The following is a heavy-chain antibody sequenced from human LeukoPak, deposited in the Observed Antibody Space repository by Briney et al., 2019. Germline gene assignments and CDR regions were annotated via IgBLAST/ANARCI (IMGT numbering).Heavy chain of an antibody. J-gene: IGHJ4*02. CDR2: NNPNSGGT. D-gene: IGHD2-15*01. CDR3: ARRLGYCSDGSCYSLSY. Sequence: GASVKVSCKASGYTFTGYYMHWVRQAPGQGLEWMGWNNPNSGGTNYAQKFQGRVTMTRDTSISTAYMELSSLRSEDTGVYYCARRLGYCSDGSCYSLSYWGQGTPVTVSS. V-gene: IGHV1-2*02. CDR1: GYTFTGYY.